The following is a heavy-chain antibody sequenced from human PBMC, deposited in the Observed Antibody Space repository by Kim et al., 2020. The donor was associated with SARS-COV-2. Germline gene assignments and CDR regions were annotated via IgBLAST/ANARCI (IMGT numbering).Heavy chain of an antibody. V-gene: IGHV3-7*01. CDR3: GRGGWYPGY. D-gene: IGHD6-19*01. Sequence: GGSLRLSCTASGFTFSSYWMSWVRQAPGKGLEWVANIKHDGSEKYYVDSVKGRFAISRDNAKNSLYLQMNSLRAEDTAVYYCGRGGWYPGYWGQGTLVTVSS. J-gene: IGHJ4*02. CDR2: IKHDGSEK. CDR1: GFTFSSYW.